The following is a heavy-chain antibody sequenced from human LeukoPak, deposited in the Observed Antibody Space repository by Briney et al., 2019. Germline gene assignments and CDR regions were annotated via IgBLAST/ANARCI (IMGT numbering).Heavy chain of an antibody. Sequence: PGGSLRLSCAASGFIVSSSYMSWVRQAPGKGLEWVSVIYGGVSTYYADSVKGRFTISRDNSKNTLYLQMNSLRAEDTAVYYCARATYYSNAYYYHYMDVWGKGTTVTVSS. CDR3: ARATYYSNAYYYHYMDV. D-gene: IGHD4-11*01. CDR2: IYGGVST. CDR1: GFIVSSSY. J-gene: IGHJ6*03. V-gene: IGHV3-53*01.